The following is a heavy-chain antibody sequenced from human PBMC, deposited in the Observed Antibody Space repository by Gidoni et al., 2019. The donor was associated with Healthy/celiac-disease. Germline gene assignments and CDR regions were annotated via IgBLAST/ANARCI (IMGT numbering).Heavy chain of an antibody. Sequence: QEQLVQSAAAVQTPASSVQVSCRASAGTFSSYAISWVRQAPGQGLEWMGGIIPIFGTANYAQKFQGRVTITADESTSTAYMELSSLRSEDTAVYYCARDGSSGWPHAFDIWGQGTMVTVSS. CDR1: AGTFSSYA. V-gene: IGHV1-69*01. CDR2: IIPIFGTA. J-gene: IGHJ3*02. D-gene: IGHD6-19*01. CDR3: ARDGSSGWPHAFDI.